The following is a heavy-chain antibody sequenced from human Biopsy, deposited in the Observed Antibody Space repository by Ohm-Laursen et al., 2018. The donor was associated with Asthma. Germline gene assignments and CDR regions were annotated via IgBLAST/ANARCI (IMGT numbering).Heavy chain of an antibody. Sequence: GTLSLTCAVSGGSINNFYWGWIRQPPGKGLESIGHVYYSGSTNCNPSLKSRVTISIDASKNQFSLKLTSVTAADTAVYYCARGVDRVTGLLDHFDSWGQGTLVTVSS. D-gene: IGHD2-21*02. CDR1: GGSINNFY. CDR2: VYYSGST. CDR3: ARGVDRVTGLLDHFDS. J-gene: IGHJ4*02. V-gene: IGHV4-59*01.